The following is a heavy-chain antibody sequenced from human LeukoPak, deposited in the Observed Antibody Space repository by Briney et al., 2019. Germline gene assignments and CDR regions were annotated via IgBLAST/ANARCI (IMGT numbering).Heavy chain of an antibody. D-gene: IGHD3-10*01. CDR3: ARDRLGSNRHFDF. V-gene: IGHV1-69*04. Sequence: SVKVSCKVSGDTFSSYAYSWVRQAPGQGLEWMGRIIPVLGRANYAQKFQGRVTITADKSTSTAYMALSSLRSEDTAVYYCARDRLGSNRHFDFWGQGTLVTVSS. CDR2: IIPVLGRA. CDR1: GDTFSSYA. J-gene: IGHJ4*02.